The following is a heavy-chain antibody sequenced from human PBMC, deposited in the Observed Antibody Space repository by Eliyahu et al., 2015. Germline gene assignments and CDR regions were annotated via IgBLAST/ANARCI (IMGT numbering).Heavy chain of an antibody. CDR2: ST. CDR3: ARQWGVENYSSGWYYFDY. J-gene: IGHJ4*02. Sequence: STYYNPSLKSRVTISVDTSKNQFSLKLSSVTAADTAVYYCARQWGVENYSSGWYYFDYWGQGTLVTVSS. V-gene: IGHV4-39*01. D-gene: IGHD6-19*01.